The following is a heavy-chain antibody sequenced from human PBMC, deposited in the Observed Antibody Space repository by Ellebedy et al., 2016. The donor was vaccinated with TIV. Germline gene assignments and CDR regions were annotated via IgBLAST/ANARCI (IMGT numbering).Heavy chain of an antibody. CDR1: GYTLTSYG. Sequence: AASVKVSCQASGYTLTSYGISWVRQAPGQGLEWMGWISAYNGNTNYAQKFQGRVTITRDTSANTAYMELSSLRSEDTAVYYCARGRGDGYNLNLYYWGQGTLVTVSS. D-gene: IGHD5-24*01. CDR3: ARGRGDGYNLNLYY. CDR2: ISAYNGNT. J-gene: IGHJ4*02. V-gene: IGHV1-18*01.